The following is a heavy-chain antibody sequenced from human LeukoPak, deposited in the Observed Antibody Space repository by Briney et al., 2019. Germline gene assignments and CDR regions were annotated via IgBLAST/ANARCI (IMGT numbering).Heavy chain of an antibody. CDR2: ISYDGSNK. D-gene: IGHD3-10*01. J-gene: IGHJ4*02. Sequence: GGSLRLSCAASGFTFSSYAMHWVRQAPGKGLEWVAVISYDGSNKYYADSVKGRFTISRDNSKNTLYLQMNSLRAEDTAVYYCAKGLSYYGSGSYYPLFDYWDQGTLVTVSS. CDR3: AKGLSYYGSGSYYPLFDY. CDR1: GFTFSSYA. V-gene: IGHV3-30*04.